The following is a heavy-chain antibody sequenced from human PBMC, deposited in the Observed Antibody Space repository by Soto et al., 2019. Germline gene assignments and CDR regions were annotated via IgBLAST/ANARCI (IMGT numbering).Heavy chain of an antibody. CDR1: GGTFSSYA. CDR3: VRAGTGSYHLLSHYYGMDV. CDR2: IIPIFGTA. V-gene: IGHV1-69*13. J-gene: IGHJ6*02. Sequence: ASVKVSCKASGGTFSSYAISWVRQAPGEGLEWMGGIIPIFGTANYAQKFQGRVTITADESTSTAYMELSSLRSEDTAVYYCVRAGTGSYHLLSHYYGMDVWGQGTTVTVS. D-gene: IGHD3-10*01.